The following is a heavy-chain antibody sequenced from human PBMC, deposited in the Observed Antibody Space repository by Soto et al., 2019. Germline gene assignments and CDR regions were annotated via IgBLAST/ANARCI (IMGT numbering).Heavy chain of an antibody. CDR1: GYTFTSYG. V-gene: IGHV1-18*01. Sequence: ASVKVSCKASGYTFTSYGISCVRHAPGQGLEWMGWISAYNGNTNYAQKLQGRVTMTTDTSTSTAYMELRSLRSDDTAVYYCARGAPYDFWSGYYKNYYYYMDVWGKGTTVTVSS. J-gene: IGHJ6*03. CDR2: ISAYNGNT. CDR3: ARGAPYDFWSGYYKNYYYYMDV. D-gene: IGHD3-3*01.